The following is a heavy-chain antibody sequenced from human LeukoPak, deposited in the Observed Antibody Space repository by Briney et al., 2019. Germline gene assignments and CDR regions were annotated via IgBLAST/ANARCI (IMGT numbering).Heavy chain of an antibody. CDR2: INPNSGGT. V-gene: IGHV1-2*02. D-gene: IGHD2-2*01. CDR1: GYTFTGYY. Sequence: ASVKVSCKASGYTFTGYYMHWVRQAPGPGLEWMGWINPNSGGTNYAQKFQGRVTMTRDTSIRTAYMELSRLRSDDTAVYYCAREGYCSSTSCYDETGNWFDPWGQGTLVTVSS. CDR3: AREGYCSSTSCYDETGNWFDP. J-gene: IGHJ5*02.